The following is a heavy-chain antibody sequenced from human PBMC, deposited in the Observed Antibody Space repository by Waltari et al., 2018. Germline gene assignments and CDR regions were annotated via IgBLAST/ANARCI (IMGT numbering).Heavy chain of an antibody. V-gene: IGHV1-24*01. D-gene: IGHD5-18*01. CDR1: GATLPALS. CDR2: FDPEDGET. J-gene: IGHJ4*02. CDR3: ATARGYSYGWRD. Sequence: QVQLVQSGAEVKKPGAAVKVSCMVSGATLPALSMHWARQAPGKGLEWMGGFDPEDGETIYAQKFQGRVTMTEDTSTDTAYMELSSLRSEDTAVYYCATARGYSYGWRDWGQGTLVTVSS.